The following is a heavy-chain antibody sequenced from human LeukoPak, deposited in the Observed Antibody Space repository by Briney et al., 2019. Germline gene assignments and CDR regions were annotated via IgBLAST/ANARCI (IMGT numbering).Heavy chain of an antibody. V-gene: IGHV1-2*02. J-gene: IGHJ4*02. CDR3: ARDRLAAAGSGG. D-gene: IGHD6-13*01. CDR2: INPNSGGT. CDR1: GYTFTGYN. Sequence: ASVKVSCKASGYTFTGYNIHWVRQAPGQGLEWMGWINPNSGGTNYAQKFQGRVTMTRDTSINTAYMEVSRLRSDDTAVYYCARDRLAAAGSGGWGQGTLVTAFS.